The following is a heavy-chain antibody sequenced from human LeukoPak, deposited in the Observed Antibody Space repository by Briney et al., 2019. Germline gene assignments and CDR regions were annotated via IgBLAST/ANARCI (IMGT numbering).Heavy chain of an antibody. CDR1: GGSISSYY. CDR2: ISPSGST. D-gene: IGHD2-2*01. V-gene: IGHV4-4*07. J-gene: IGHJ4*02. CDR3: ARVSYQEGVDY. Sequence: SETLSLTCTVSGGSISSYYWTWLRQPAGKGLEWIGRISPSGSTNHNPSLTSRVTISVDTSKNQFSLKLNFVTAADTAVYYCARVSYQEGVDYWGQGTLVTVSS.